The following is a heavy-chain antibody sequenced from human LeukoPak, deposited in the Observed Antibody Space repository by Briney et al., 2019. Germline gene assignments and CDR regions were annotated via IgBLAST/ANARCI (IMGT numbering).Heavy chain of an antibody. CDR1: GGSISSYY. J-gene: IGHJ3*02. D-gene: IGHD1-14*01. CDR3: ARDSEGLDAFDI. CDR2: IYYSGST. Sequence: SETLSLTCTVSGGSISSYYWSWIRQPPGKGLEWIGYIYYSGSTNYNPSLKSRVTMSVDTSKNQFSLKLNSVTAADTAVYYCARDSEGLDAFDIWGQGTMVTVSS. V-gene: IGHV4-59*01.